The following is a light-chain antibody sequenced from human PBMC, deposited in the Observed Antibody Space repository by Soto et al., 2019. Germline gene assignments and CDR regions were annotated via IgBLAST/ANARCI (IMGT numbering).Light chain of an antibody. J-gene: IGLJ1*01. V-gene: IGLV1-40*01. Sequence: QSVLTQPPSVSGAPGQRVTISCTVSSSNIGTGYDVHWYQQLPGTAPKLLIYANTNRPSGVPDRFSGSKSGTSASLAITGLQAEDEADYYCQSYDSSLSGYVFGTGTKLTVL. CDR3: QSYDSSLSGYV. CDR2: ANT. CDR1: SSNIGTGYD.